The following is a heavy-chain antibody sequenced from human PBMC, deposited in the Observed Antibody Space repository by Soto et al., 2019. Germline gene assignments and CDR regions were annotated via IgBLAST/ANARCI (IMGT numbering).Heavy chain of an antibody. V-gene: IGHV1-69*13. CDR3: ARYDFWSGYHGWFDP. Sequence: GASVKVSCKASGGTFSSYAISWVRQAPGQGLEWMGGIIPIFGTANYAQKFQGRVTITADESTSTAYMELSSLRSEDTAVYYCARYDFWSGYHGWFDPWGQGTLVTVSS. D-gene: IGHD3-3*01. J-gene: IGHJ5*02. CDR1: GGTFSSYA. CDR2: IIPIFGTA.